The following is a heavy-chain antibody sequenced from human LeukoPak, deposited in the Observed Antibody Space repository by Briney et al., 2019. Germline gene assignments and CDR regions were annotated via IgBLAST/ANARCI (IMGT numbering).Heavy chain of an antibody. CDR3: ARGGGWYFDL. CDR2: IYNSGST. J-gene: IGHJ2*01. V-gene: IGHV4-30-2*06. CDR1: GGSISSGGYY. Sequence: SETLSLTCTVSGGSISSGGYYWSWIRQSPGKGLEWIGYIYNSGSTYYNPSLKSRVTISVDRSKNQFSLKLNSVTAADTAVYYCARGGGWYFDLWGRGTLVTVSS.